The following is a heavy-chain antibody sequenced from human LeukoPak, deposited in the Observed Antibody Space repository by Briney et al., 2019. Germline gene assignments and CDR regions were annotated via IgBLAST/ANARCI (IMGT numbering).Heavy chain of an antibody. V-gene: IGHV3-74*01. CDR1: GFTFSSYW. Sequence: GGSLRLSCAASGFTFSSYWMHWVRQAPGKGLVWVSRINSDGSSTSYADSVKGRFTISRDNAKNTLYLQMNSLRAEDTAVYYCAREGVATNFDYWGQGTLVTVSS. CDR3: AREGVATNFDY. D-gene: IGHD5-12*01. J-gene: IGHJ4*02. CDR2: INSDGSST.